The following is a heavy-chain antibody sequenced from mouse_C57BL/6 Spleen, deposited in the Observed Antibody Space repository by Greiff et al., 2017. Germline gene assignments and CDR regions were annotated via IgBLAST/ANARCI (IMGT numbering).Heavy chain of an antibody. V-gene: IGHV5-16*01. D-gene: IGHD2-5*01. CDR1: GFTFSDYY. J-gene: IGHJ1*03. CDR2: INYDGSST. Sequence: EVHLVESEGGLVQPGSSMKLSCTASGFTFSDYYMAWVRQVPEKGLEWVANINYDGSSTYYLDSLKSRFIISRDNAKNILYLQMSSLKSEDTATYYCARDNYSNYWYFDVWGTGTTVTVSS. CDR3: ARDNYSNYWYFDV.